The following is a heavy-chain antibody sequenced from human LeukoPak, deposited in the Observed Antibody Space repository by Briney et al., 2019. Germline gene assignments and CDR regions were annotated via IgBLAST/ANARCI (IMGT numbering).Heavy chain of an antibody. CDR1: GYTFTSYG. D-gene: IGHD3-10*01. V-gene: IGHV1-18*01. J-gene: IGHJ3*02. CDR3: ARDRRSYYGSGAAFDI. Sequence: ASVKVSCKASGYTFTSYGISWVRQAPGQGLEWMGWISAYNGNTNYAQKLQGRVTMTTDTSTSTAYMELRSLRSDDTDVYYCARDRRSYYGSGAAFDIWGQGTMVTVSS. CDR2: ISAYNGNT.